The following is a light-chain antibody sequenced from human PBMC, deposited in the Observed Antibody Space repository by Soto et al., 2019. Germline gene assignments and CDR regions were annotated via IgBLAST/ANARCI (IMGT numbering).Light chain of an antibody. CDR1: SRDVGGYND. V-gene: IGLV2-14*03. J-gene: IGLJ1*01. CDR3: NSYTSSSRGYV. Sequence: QSVLTQPASVSGSPGQSITISCTGTSRDVGGYNDVSWYQQHPGKAPKLMIYDVSNRPSGVSNRFSGSKSGNTASLTISGLQAEDEADYYCNSYTSSSRGYVFGTGTKLTVL. CDR2: DVS.